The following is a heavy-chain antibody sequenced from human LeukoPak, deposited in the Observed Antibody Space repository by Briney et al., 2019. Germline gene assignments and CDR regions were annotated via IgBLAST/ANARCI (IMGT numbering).Heavy chain of an antibody. CDR1: GGTFSSYA. CDR2: IIPIFGTA. V-gene: IGHV1-69*13. D-gene: IGHD6-13*01. J-gene: IGHJ5*02. Sequence: AASVKVSCNASGGTFSSYAISWVRQAPGQGLEWMGGIIPIFGTANYAQKFQGRVTITADESTSTAYMELSSLRSEDTAVYFCASAPRYSSSWPNNWFDPWGQGTLVTVSS. CDR3: ASAPRYSSSWPNNWFDP.